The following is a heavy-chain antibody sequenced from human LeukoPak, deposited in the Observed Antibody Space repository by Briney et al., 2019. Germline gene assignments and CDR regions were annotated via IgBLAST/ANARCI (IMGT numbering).Heavy chain of an antibody. CDR3: ARALGYDPPAY. V-gene: IGHV1-69*02. CDR1: GGTFSSYT. Sequence: SVKVSCKASGGTFSSYTISWVRQAPGQGLKWMGRIITILGIANYAQKFQGRVTITADKSTSTAYMELSSLRSEDTAVYYCARALGYDPPAYWGQGTLVTVSS. D-gene: IGHD5-12*01. J-gene: IGHJ4*02. CDR2: IITILGIA.